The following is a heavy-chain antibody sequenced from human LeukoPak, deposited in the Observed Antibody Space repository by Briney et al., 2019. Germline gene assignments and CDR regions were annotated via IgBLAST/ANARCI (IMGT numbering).Heavy chain of an antibody. CDR1: GGSISSYY. D-gene: IGHD3-10*01. V-gene: IGHV4-4*07. CDR2: IYSCGST. CDR3: ARGIRGVMGNWFDP. Sequence: SETLSLTCTVSGGSISSYYWSWIRQPAGKGLEWIGRIYSCGSTNYNPSLKSRVTISLDTSKNQFSLKLSSVTAADTAVYYCARGIRGVMGNWFDPWGQGTLVTVSS. J-gene: IGHJ5*02.